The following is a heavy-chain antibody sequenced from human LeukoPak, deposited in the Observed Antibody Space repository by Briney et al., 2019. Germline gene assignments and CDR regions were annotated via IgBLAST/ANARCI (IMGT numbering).Heavy chain of an antibody. Sequence: ASVKASCKASGYTFTTYGISWVRQAPGQGLEWMGWINPNSGGTNYAQKFQGRVTMTRDTSISTAYMELSRLRSDDTAVYYCASYDFWSGYNDYWGQGTLVTVSS. CDR3: ASYDFWSGYNDY. V-gene: IGHV1-2*02. J-gene: IGHJ4*02. CDR2: INPNSGGT. CDR1: GYTFTTYG. D-gene: IGHD3-3*01.